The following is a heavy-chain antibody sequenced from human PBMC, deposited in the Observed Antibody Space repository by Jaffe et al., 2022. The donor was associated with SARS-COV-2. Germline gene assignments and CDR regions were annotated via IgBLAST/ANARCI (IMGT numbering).Heavy chain of an antibody. D-gene: IGHD2-15*01. J-gene: IGHJ4*02. CDR3: AKERPRYCSGGSCSGFDY. V-gene: IGHV3-30*18. CDR2: ISYDGSNK. Sequence: QVQLVESGGGVVQPGRSLRLSCAASGFTFSSYGMHWVRQAPGKGLEWVAVISYDGSNKYYADSVKGRFTISRDNSKNTLYLQMNSLRAEDTAVYYCAKERPRYCSGGSCSGFDYWGQGTLVTVSS. CDR1: GFTFSSYG.